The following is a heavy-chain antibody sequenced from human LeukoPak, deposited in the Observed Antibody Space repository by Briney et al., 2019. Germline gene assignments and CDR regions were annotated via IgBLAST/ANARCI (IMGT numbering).Heavy chain of an antibody. D-gene: IGHD5-18*01. Sequence: GASVEVSCKASGYTFTSYDINWVRQATGQGLEWMGWMNPNSGNTGYAQKFQGRVTMTRNTSISTAYMELSSLRSEDTAVYYCARVPHTYYYYYGMDVWGQGTTVTVSS. CDR3: ARVPHTYYYYYGMDV. V-gene: IGHV1-8*01. J-gene: IGHJ6*02. CDR1: GYTFTSYD. CDR2: MNPNSGNT.